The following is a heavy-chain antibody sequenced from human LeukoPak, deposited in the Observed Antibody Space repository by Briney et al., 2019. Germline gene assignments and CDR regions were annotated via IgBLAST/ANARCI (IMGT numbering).Heavy chain of an antibody. Sequence: SETLSLTCAVYGGSFSGDYWSWIRQPPGKGLEWIGEITPSGSTNYSPSLKSRVSISIDTSKKKLSLRLTSVTAADSAVYYCASSFYYDSRDYWGQGTLVTVSS. J-gene: IGHJ4*02. CDR2: ITPSGST. D-gene: IGHD3-22*01. CDR1: GGSFSGDY. V-gene: IGHV4-34*01. CDR3: ASSFYYDSRDY.